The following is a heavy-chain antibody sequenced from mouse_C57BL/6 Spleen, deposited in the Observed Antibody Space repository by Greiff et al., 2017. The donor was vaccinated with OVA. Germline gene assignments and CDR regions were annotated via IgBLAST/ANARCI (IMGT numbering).Heavy chain of an antibody. Sequence: QVQLQQPGAELVKPGASVKMSCKASGYTFTSYWITWVKQRPGQGLEWIGDIYPGSGSTNYNEKFKSKATLTVDTSSSTAYMQLSSLTSEDSAVYYCARWDYGSSDAMDDWGQGTSVTVSS. D-gene: IGHD1-1*01. J-gene: IGHJ4*01. V-gene: IGHV1-55*01. CDR1: GYTFTSYW. CDR3: ARWDYGSSDAMDD. CDR2: IYPGSGST.